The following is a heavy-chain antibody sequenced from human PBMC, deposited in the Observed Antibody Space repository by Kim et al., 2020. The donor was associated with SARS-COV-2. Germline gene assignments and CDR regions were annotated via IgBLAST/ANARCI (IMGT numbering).Heavy chain of an antibody. J-gene: IGHJ4*02. CDR3: TREPRNSGYFDY. D-gene: IGHD6-19*01. V-gene: IGHV1-46*01. Sequence: NYAPKFQGRVTMTRDTSTSTVYMELSSLTSEDTAMYYCTREPRNSGYFDYWGQGTLVTVSS.